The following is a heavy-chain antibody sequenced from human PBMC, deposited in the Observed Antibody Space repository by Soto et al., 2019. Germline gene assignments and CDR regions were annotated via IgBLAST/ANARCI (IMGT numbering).Heavy chain of an antibody. Sequence: GGSLRLSCAASGFTFSSYAMSWVRQAPGKGLEWVSVISGSGGSTYYADSVKGRFTISRDNSKNTVYVQMNSLRAEDTAVYYCAKTYYYDSSGHYCDYWGQGTLVTVSS. CDR2: ISGSGGST. V-gene: IGHV3-23*01. CDR3: AKTYYYDSSGHYCDY. J-gene: IGHJ4*02. D-gene: IGHD3-22*01. CDR1: GFTFSSYA.